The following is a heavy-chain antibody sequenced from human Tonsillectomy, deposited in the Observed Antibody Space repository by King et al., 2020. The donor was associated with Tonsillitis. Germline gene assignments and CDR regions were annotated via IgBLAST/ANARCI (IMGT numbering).Heavy chain of an antibody. D-gene: IGHD1-20*01. CDR2: IKQDGSEK. J-gene: IGHJ3*01. Sequence: VQLVESGGGLVQPGGSLRLSCAASGFTFSSNWMSWFRQAPGEGLEWVANIKQDGSEKFYVDSVEGRFTISRDNAKNSLYLQMNSLRAEDTAMYYCAIAYNWWGQGTMVTVSS. CDR3: AIAYNW. CDR1: GFTFSSNW. V-gene: IGHV3-7*01.